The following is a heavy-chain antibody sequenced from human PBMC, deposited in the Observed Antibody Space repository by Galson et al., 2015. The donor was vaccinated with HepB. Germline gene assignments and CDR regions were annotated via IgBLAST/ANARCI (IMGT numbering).Heavy chain of an antibody. CDR3: ARVYFGSGSSSAYWYFDL. CDR2: ISSSTIYT. V-gene: IGHV3-11*06. Sequence: SLRLSCAASGFTFSDYYMSWIRQAPGKGLEWLSYISSSTIYTNYADSAKGRFTISRDNAQNSLYLQMNSLRDEDTAVYYCARVYFGSGSSSAYWYFDLWGRGALVTVSS. D-gene: IGHD3-10*01. J-gene: IGHJ2*01. CDR1: GFTFSDYY.